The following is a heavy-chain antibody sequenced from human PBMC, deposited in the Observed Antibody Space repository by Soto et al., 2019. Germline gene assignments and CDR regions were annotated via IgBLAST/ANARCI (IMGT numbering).Heavy chain of an antibody. Sequence: SETLSLTCTVSGGSISSYYWSWIRQPPGKGLEWIGYIYYSGSTNYNPSLKSRVTISVDTSKNQFSLKLSSVTAADTAVYYCARGRQLAYYYYGMDVWGQGTTVT. J-gene: IGHJ6*02. CDR2: IYYSGST. CDR3: ARGRQLAYYYYGMDV. D-gene: IGHD6-13*01. CDR1: GGSISSYY. V-gene: IGHV4-59*01.